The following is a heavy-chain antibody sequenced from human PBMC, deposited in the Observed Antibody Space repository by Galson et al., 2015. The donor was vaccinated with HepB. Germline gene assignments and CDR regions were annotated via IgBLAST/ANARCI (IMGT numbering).Heavy chain of an antibody. V-gene: IGHV1-69*13. J-gene: IGHJ4*02. Sequence: SVKVSCKASGGTFNSFAINWVRQAPGQGLEWMGGIIPILSTTNYAQKFQDRVTITADESTSTAYVELRSLKSEDTAVYYCARGGGMTTVTFTVLEYWGQGTLVTAS. CDR3: ARGGGMTTVTFTVLEY. CDR2: IIPILSTT. D-gene: IGHD4-17*01. CDR1: GGTFNSFA.